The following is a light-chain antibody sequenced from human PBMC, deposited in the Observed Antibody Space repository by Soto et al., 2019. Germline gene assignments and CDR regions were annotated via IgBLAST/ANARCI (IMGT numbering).Light chain of an antibody. V-gene: IGKV3-20*01. CDR2: DVS. CDR1: QSVRSSF. J-gene: IGKJ2*01. Sequence: EIVLTQSPGTLSLSPWERATLSCRASQSVRSSFFAWYQQKPGQAPRLLIYDVSVRATGIPDRFSGSGSGTDFTLTINRLEPEDFAVYYCQQYENSVMYTFGQGTKLEIK. CDR3: QQYENSVMYT.